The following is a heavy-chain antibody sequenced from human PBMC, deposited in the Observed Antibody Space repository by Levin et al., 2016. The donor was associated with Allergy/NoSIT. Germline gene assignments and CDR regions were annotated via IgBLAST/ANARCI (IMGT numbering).Heavy chain of an antibody. D-gene: IGHD3-22*01. CDR3: ARDRSDEVITTADY. J-gene: IGHJ4*02. Sequence: GGSLRLSCTASGFTFSSYSIHWARQAPGKGLEWVAVVSHDGSLKYYADSVKGRFTLSKDNSKNTLYLQMNSLRAEDTAIYYCARDRSDEVITTADYWGQGTLVTVSS. V-gene: IGHV3-30*04. CDR1: GFTFSSYS. CDR2: VSHDGSLK.